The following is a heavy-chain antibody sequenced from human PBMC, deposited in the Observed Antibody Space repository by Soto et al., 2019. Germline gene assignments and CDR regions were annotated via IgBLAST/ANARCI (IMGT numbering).Heavy chain of an antibody. D-gene: IGHD6-6*01. Sequence: SETLSLTCTVSGGSISSGGYYWSWIRQHPGKGLEWIGYIYYSGSTYYNPSLKSRVTISVDTSKNQFSLKLSSVTAADTAVYYCARETRSSIAARPVFPVDYWGQGTLVTVSS. CDR1: GGSISSGGYY. J-gene: IGHJ4*02. CDR3: ARETRSSIAARPVFPVDY. V-gene: IGHV4-31*03. CDR2: IYYSGST.